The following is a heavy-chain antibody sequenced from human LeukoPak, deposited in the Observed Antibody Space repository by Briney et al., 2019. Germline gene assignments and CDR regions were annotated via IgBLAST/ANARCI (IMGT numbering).Heavy chain of an antibody. CDR2: IHHSGST. Sequence: PSETLSLTCAVSGYSIRGVYYWGWIRQSPGKGLQWIGNIHHSGSTYYNPSLKSRVTMSVDTAKNQFSLTLSSVAAADTAVYFCARRVGAGIGSVGRWFDPWGQGSQVIVSS. J-gene: IGHJ5*02. CDR3: ARRVGAGIGSVGRWFDP. V-gene: IGHV4-38-2*01. D-gene: IGHD1-26*01. CDR1: GYSIRGVYY.